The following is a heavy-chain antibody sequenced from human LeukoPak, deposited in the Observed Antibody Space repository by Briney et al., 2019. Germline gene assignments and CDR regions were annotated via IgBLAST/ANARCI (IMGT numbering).Heavy chain of an antibody. CDR1: GGSISSYY. CDR3: ARDRGDYCSGGSCYGVAFDI. J-gene: IGHJ3*02. Sequence: SETLSLTCTVSGGSISSYYWSWIRQPPGKGLEWIGYIYYSGSTNYNPSLKSRVTISVDTSKNQFSLKLSSVTAADTAVYYCARDRGDYCSGGSCYGVAFDIWDQGTMVTVSS. CDR2: IYYSGST. D-gene: IGHD2-15*01. V-gene: IGHV4-59*01.